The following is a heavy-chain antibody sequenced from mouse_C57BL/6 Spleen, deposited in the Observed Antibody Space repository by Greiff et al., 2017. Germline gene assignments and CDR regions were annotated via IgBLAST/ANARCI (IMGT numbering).Heavy chain of an antibody. Sequence: VQLQQSGAELVQPGASVKLSCTASGFTITAYSLPWVKQRTEPGLAWIGSIAPEDGETKYAPKFTGKATITADTSSNTASLQLSSLTSEDPAVYYCACAPYYGSSRMDYWGQGTSVTVSS. CDR1: GFTITAYS. V-gene: IGHV14-2*01. CDR3: ACAPYYGSSRMDY. D-gene: IGHD1-1*01. J-gene: IGHJ4*01. CDR2: IAPEDGET.